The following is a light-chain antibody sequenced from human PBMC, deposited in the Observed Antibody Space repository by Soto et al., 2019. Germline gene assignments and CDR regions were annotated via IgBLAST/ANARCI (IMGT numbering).Light chain of an antibody. J-gene: IGKJ1*01. Sequence: AIQLTQSPSSLSASVVDRVTITCRASQAIRSALGWYQQRPGKVPKLLIYAASTLQRGVPSRFSGSGFGTDFTLTISSLQPEDFAVYYCQQCGSLPGTFGQGTKVDIK. CDR3: QQCGSLPGT. CDR1: QAIRSA. CDR2: AAS. V-gene: IGKV1-6*01.